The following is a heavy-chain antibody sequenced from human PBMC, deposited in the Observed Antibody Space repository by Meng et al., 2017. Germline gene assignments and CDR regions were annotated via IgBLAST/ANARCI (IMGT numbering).Heavy chain of an antibody. CDR1: GYTFTSYY. D-gene: IGHD3-10*01. V-gene: IGHV1-46*01. J-gene: IGHJ4*02. CDR2: INPSGGST. Sequence: ASVKVSCKASGYTFTSYYMHWVRQAPGQGLEWMGIINPSGGSTSYAQQFQGRVTMTRDTSTSTVYMELSSLRSEDTAVYYCARDPSMVRGVIVYYFDYWGQGTLVTVSS. CDR3: ARDPSMVRGVIVYYFDY.